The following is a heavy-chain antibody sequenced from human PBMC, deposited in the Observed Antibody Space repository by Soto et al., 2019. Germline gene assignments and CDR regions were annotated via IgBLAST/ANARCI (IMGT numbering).Heavy chain of an antibody. V-gene: IGHV4-39*01. CDR1: GGPISSNSYF. D-gene: IGHD4-17*01. Sequence: ASETLSLTCTVSGGPISSNSYFWVWIRHPPGKGLEWIASISSSGSTYYNPSLKSRVTISVDTSKNQFSLKLTSVTAADTALYHRARPQRTHGVFDEWGKGNLVTVA. CDR3: ARPQRTHGVFDE. CDR2: ISSSGST. J-gene: IGHJ4*02.